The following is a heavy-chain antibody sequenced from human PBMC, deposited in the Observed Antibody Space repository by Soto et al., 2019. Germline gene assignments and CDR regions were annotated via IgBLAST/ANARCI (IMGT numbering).Heavy chain of an antibody. CDR2: INPNSGGT. D-gene: IGHD1-26*01. CDR1: GYTFTAHY. V-gene: IGHV1-2*04. J-gene: IGHJ3*02. Sequence: QVPLVQSGTEVKKPGASVKVSCKASGYTFTAHYMHWVRQAPVQGLEWMGWINPNSGGTIYAQKFRGWVTMTRDTYINTAYVELNSLTSDDTAIYYCVMPVGLGATDSDAFDIWGQGTMFTGSS. CDR3: VMPVGLGATDSDAFDI.